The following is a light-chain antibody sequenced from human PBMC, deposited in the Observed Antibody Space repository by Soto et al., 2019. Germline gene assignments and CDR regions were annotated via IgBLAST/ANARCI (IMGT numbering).Light chain of an antibody. V-gene: IGLV2-14*01. CDR3: SSYTSSSTPFV. CDR1: SSDVGGYNY. CDR2: DVS. Sequence: QSALTQPAYVSGSPGQSIPITCTGTSSDVGGYNYVSWYQQHPGKAPKLMIYDVSNRPSGVSNRFSGSKSGNTASLTISGLQAEDEADYYCSSYTSSSTPFVFGTGTKVTVL. J-gene: IGLJ1*01.